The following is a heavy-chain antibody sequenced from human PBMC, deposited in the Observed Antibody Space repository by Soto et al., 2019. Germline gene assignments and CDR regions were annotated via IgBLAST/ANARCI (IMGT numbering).Heavy chain of an antibody. V-gene: IGHV3-11*04. Sequence: PGGSLRLSCAASGFTFSDYFMSWIRQAPGKGLEWVSFISSSSSTIYYADSVKGRFTISRDNAKNSLYLQMNSLRDEDTAVYYCARGADVWGSYRYIESGGGTDYWGQGTLVTVSS. J-gene: IGHJ4*02. D-gene: IGHD3-16*02. CDR3: ARGADVWGSYRYIESGGGTDY. CDR1: GFTFSDYF. CDR2: ISSSSSTI.